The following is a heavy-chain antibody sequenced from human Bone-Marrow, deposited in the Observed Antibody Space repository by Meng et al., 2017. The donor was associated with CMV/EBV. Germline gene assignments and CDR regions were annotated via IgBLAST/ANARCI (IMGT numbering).Heavy chain of an antibody. CDR2: ISWNSGSI. CDR1: GFTFDDYA. V-gene: IGHV3-9*01. D-gene: IGHD1-1*01. Sequence: SLKISCAASGFTFDDYAMHWVRQAPGKGLEWVSGISWNSGSIGYADSVKGRFTISRDNAKNSLYLQMNSLRAEDTALYYCAKDSGAYKRRPDYWGQGTLVTVSS. CDR3: AKDSGAYKRRPDY. J-gene: IGHJ4*02.